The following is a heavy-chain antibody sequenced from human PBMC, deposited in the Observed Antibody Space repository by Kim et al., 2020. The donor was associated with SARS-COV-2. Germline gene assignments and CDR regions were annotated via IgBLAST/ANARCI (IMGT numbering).Heavy chain of an antibody. Sequence: GGSLRLSCVASGFTFSSYWMHWVRQAPGKGLVWVSRINSDGSSTNYADSVKGRFTISRDNAKNTVYLQMNSLRAEDTAVYYCARGLPNFAYFDYWGQGTLVTVSS. D-gene: IGHD3-16*01. CDR2: INSDGSST. J-gene: IGHJ4*02. CDR3: ARGLPNFAYFDY. CDR1: GFTFSSYW. V-gene: IGHV3-74*01.